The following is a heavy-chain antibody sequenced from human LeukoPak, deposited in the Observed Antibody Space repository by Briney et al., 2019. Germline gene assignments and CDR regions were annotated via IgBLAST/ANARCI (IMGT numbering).Heavy chain of an antibody. J-gene: IGHJ4*02. V-gene: IGHV3-30*03. D-gene: IGHD4-17*01. Sequence: QSGGSLRLSCAASGFTFSHYAMHWVRQAPGEGLQWVAFISYSGNNYYYADSVKGRFIISRDDSKNTLYVEMNSLRLDDTAIYYCARGPPTGRSGAHFDYWGQGSLVTVSP. CDR1: GFTFSHYA. CDR2: ISYSGNNY. CDR3: ARGPPTGRSGAHFDY.